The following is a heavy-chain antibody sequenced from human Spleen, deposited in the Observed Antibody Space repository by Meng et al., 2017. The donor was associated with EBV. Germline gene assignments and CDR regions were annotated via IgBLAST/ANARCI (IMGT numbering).Heavy chain of an antibody. J-gene: IGHJ5*02. Sequence: QVQLQESGPGLVKPSQTLSLTCAVKGGSFSGYYWSWIRQPPGKGLEWIGEINHSGSTSYNPSLKSRVTVSVDTSKNQFSLNLTSVTAADTAIYYCARGSGDYLKLDCFDPWGQGALVTVSS. CDR2: INHSGST. D-gene: IGHD4-17*01. CDR1: GGSFSGYY. V-gene: IGHV4-34*09. CDR3: ARGSGDYLKLDCFDP.